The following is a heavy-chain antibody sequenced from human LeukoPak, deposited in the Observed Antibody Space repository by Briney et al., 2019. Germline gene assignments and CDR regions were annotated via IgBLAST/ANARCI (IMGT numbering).Heavy chain of an antibody. Sequence: GGSLRLSCAASGFTFSSYAMHWVRQAPGKGLEWVSSISGSSSYIYYVDSVKGRFTISRDNGKNSVYLQMNSLRPEDTAVYDCASGDHGDYEVYWGQGTLVTVSS. D-gene: IGHD4-17*01. J-gene: IGHJ4*02. V-gene: IGHV3-21*06. CDR2: ISGSSSYI. CDR1: GFTFSSYA. CDR3: ASGDHGDYEVY.